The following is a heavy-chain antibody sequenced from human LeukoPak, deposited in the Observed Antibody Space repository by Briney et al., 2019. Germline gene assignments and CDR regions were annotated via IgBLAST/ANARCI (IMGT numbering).Heavy chain of an antibody. CDR3: ARNRDIVAYFDY. Sequence: PGGSLRLSCAVSLFTFGIFDMNCVRHAPGKARQRVSKISSSRSSVYYADTLKGRFTISRDNAKSALYLQMNSLRAEDTAVYYCARNRDIVAYFDYWGQGNLVTVSS. D-gene: IGHD5-12*01. CDR2: ISSSRSSV. J-gene: IGHJ4*02. V-gene: IGHV3-48*03. CDR1: LFTFGIFD.